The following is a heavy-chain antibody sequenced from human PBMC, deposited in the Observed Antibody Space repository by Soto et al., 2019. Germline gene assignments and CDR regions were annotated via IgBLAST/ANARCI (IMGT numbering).Heavy chain of an antibody. CDR3: ARGDDFWSGYYWFYP. D-gene: IGHD3-3*01. Sequence: QVQLQESGPGLVKPSQTPSLTCTVSGGSISSGGYYWSWIRQHPGKGLEWIGYIYFSGSTYYNPSLKIRVIISVDTSKTQVSLKLSSVTAADTAVYYCARGDDFWSGYYWFYPWGHGTLVTVSS. CDR1: GGSISSGGYY. J-gene: IGHJ5*02. V-gene: IGHV4-31*03. CDR2: IYFSGST.